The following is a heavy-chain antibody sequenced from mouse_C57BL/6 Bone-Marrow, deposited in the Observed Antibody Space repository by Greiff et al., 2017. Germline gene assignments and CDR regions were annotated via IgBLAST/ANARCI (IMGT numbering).Heavy chain of an antibody. V-gene: IGHV1-64*01. Sequence: QVQLQQPGAELVKPGASVKLSCKASGYTFTSYWMHWVKQRPGQGLEWIGMIHPNSGSTNYNEKFKSKATLTVDKSSSTAYMQLSSLTSEDSAVYYCARPITTVAASDFDYWGQGTTLTVSS. CDR3: ARPITTVAASDFDY. CDR2: IHPNSGST. D-gene: IGHD1-1*01. CDR1: GYTFTSYW. J-gene: IGHJ2*01.